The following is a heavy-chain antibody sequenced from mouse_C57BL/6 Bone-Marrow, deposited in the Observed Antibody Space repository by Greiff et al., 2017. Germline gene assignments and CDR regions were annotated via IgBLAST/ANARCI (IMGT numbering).Heavy chain of an antibody. J-gene: IGHJ2*01. Sequence: VKLQQPGAELVMPGASVKLSCKASGYTFTSYWMHWVKQRPGQGLEWIGEIYPTSGRTNYNEKFKSKAILTVDTSSNTAYMQLSSLTSEDSAVFYCAGSGPLGRSFDYGGRGTTLTVSA. CDR2: IYPTSGRT. CDR1: GYTFTSYW. V-gene: IGHV1-55*01. D-gene: IGHD4-1*01. CDR3: AGSGPLGRSFDY.